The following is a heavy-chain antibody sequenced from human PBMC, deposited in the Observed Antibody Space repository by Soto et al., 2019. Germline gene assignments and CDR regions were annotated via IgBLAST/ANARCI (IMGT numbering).Heavy chain of an antibody. D-gene: IGHD4-17*01. CDR3: ARSEATVLDY. V-gene: IGHV4-34*01. Sequence: SETLSLTCAVYGGSFSGYYWSWIRQPPGKGLEWIGETHHSGSTNYNPSLKSRVTISVDKSKNHFSLKLSSVTAADTAVYYCARSEATVLDYWGQGTLVTVS. J-gene: IGHJ4*02. CDR2: THHSGST. CDR1: GGSFSGYY.